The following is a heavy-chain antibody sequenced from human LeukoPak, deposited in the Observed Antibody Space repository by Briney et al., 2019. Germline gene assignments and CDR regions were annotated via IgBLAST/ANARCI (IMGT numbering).Heavy chain of an antibody. J-gene: IGHJ4*02. CDR2: INHSGST. CDR1: GGSFSGYY. Sequence: SETLSLTCAVCGGSFSGYYWSWIRQPPGKGLEWIGEINHSGSTNYNPSLKSRVTISVDTSKNQFSLKLSSVTAADTAVYYCARGHGDSSSWYFDYWGQGTLVTVSS. D-gene: IGHD6-13*01. V-gene: IGHV4-34*01. CDR3: ARGHGDSSSWYFDY.